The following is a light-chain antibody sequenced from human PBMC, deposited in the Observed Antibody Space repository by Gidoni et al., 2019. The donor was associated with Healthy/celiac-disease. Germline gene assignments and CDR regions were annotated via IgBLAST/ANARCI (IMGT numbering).Light chain of an antibody. CDR1: KLGDKY. V-gene: IGLV3-1*01. CDR2: QDS. CDR3: QAWDSSTAV. J-gene: IGLJ2*01. Sequence: SYVLTQPPSVSVSPGQTASITCPGDKLGDKYACWYQQKPGQSPVLVIYQDSKRPSGIPERFSGSNSGNTATLTISGTQAMDEADYYCQAWDSSTAVFGGGTKLTVL.